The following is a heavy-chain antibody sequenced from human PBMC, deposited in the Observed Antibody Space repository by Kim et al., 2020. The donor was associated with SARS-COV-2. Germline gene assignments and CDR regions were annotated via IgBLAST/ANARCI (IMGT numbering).Heavy chain of an antibody. V-gene: IGHV1-69*13. CDR3: ARTITPICGGDCYVPWYFDL. D-gene: IGHD2-21*02. Sequence: SVKVSCKASGGTFSSYAISWVRQAPGQGLEWMGGIIPIFGTANYAQKFQGRVTITADESTSTAYMELSSLRSEDTAVYYCARTITPICGGDCYVPWYFDLWGRGTLVTVSS. J-gene: IGHJ2*01. CDR2: IIPIFGTA. CDR1: GGTFSSYA.